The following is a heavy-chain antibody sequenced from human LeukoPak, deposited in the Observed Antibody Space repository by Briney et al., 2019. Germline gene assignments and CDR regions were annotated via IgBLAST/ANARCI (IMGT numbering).Heavy chain of an antibody. Sequence: ASVKVSCKVSGYTLTELSMHWVRQAPGKGLEWMGGFDPEDGETIYAQKFQGRVTMTEDTSTDTAYMELSSLRSEDTAVHYCATVVVTAPGEDYFDYWGQGTLVTVSS. J-gene: IGHJ4*02. CDR1: GYTLTELS. CDR3: ATVVVTAPGEDYFDY. CDR2: FDPEDGET. V-gene: IGHV1-24*01. D-gene: IGHD2-21*02.